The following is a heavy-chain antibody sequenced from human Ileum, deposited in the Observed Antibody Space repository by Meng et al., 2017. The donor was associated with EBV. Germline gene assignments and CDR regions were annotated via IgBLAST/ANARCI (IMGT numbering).Heavy chain of an antibody. Sequence: LHLQESGPGLVKPSQTLSLTCAVSGGSISRGGHSWSWIRQPPGKGLEWIGDIQHSGSTYYNPSLKSRVTISVDRSRNQFSLKLSSVTAADTAVYYCARAHPVVYFFDYWGQGTLVTVAS. J-gene: IGHJ4*02. CDR2: IQHSGST. V-gene: IGHV4-30-2*01. CDR1: GGSISRGGHS. D-gene: IGHD4-23*01. CDR3: ARAHPVVYFFDY.